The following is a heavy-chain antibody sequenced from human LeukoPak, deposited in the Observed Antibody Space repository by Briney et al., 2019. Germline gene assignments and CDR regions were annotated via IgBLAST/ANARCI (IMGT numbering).Heavy chain of an antibody. J-gene: IGHJ6*02. CDR1: GFTFSSYG. CDR3: ARDLENCSGGSCYYYYYGMDV. D-gene: IGHD2-15*01. V-gene: IGHV3-33*01. Sequence: GGSLRLSCAASGFTFSSYGMHWVRQAPGKGLEWVAVIWCDGSNKYYADSVKGRFTISRDNSKNTLYLQMNSLRAEDTAVYYCARDLENCSGGSCYYYYYGMDVWGQGTTVTVSS. CDR2: IWCDGSNK.